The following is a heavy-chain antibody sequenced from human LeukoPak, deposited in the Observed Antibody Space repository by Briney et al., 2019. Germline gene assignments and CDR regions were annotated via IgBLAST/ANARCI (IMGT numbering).Heavy chain of an antibody. Sequence: GGSLRLSCAASGFTFSSYWMSWVRQAPGKGLEWVANIKQDGSEKYYVDSVKGRFTISRDNAKNSLYLQMNSLRAEVTAVYYCARDPDGYCSSTSCPRYGMDVWGQGTTVTVSS. CDR3: ARDPDGYCSSTSCPRYGMDV. V-gene: IGHV3-7*01. CDR1: GFTFSSYW. J-gene: IGHJ6*02. D-gene: IGHD2-2*01. CDR2: IKQDGSEK.